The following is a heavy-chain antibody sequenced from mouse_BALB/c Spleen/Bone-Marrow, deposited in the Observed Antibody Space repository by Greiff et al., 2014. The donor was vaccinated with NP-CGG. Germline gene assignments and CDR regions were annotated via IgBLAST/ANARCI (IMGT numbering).Heavy chain of an antibody. D-gene: IGHD1-1*01. CDR2: INPYNGGT. CDR3: SLLGDY. CDR1: GYTLTRYY. V-gene: IGHV1-53*01. Sequence: QVQLQQSGAELVKPGASVKLSCKASGYTLTRYYMYWVKQRPGQGLEWIGGINPYNGGTHFNEKFKSKATLTVDKSSSTAYMQLNSLTSEDSAVYYCSLLGDYWGQGTTLTVSS. J-gene: IGHJ2*01.